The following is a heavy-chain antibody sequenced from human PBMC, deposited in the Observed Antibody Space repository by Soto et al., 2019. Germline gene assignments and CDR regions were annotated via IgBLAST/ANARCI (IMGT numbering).Heavy chain of an antibody. CDR2: ISSKGSTI. J-gene: IGHJ4*02. CDR1: GFIFSDYY. D-gene: IGHD1-7*01. V-gene: IGHV3-11*01. CDR3: VRDDRNYDY. Sequence: GSLRLSCAASGFIFSDYYMSWVRQAPGKGLEWVSYISSKGSTIYYADSVRGRFTISRDNAKKSLYLQMNSLRAEDTAVYYCVRDDRNYDYWGQGTLVTVSS.